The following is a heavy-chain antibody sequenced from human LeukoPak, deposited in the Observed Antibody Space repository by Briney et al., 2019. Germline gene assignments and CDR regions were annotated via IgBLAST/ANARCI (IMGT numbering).Heavy chain of an antibody. CDR2: IYYSGST. CDR3: ASVRGYSYGPYYFDY. J-gene: IGHJ4*02. D-gene: IGHD5-18*01. CDR1: GGSISSSGYY. Sequence: SETLSLTCTVSGGSISSSGYYWGWIRQPPGKGLEWIGSIYYSGSTYYNPSLKSRVTISVDTSKNQFSLKLSSVTAADTAVYYCASVRGYSYGPYYFDYWGQGTLVTVSS. V-gene: IGHV4-39*01.